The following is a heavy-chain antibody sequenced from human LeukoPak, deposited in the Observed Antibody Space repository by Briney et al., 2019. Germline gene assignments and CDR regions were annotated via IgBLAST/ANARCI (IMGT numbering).Heavy chain of an antibody. D-gene: IGHD3-10*01. V-gene: IGHV1-2*02. CDR1: LYTLTIYD. Sequence: GSAKVSSKASLYTLTIYDTRSVSDSTGGRDESGLCINPNSGGTNYAQKIQGRVTMSRDTSISTAYLEMSRLRSDDTAVYYCARDIGGTGRDYYYTDVWGKGTTVTVSS. CDR2: INPNSGGT. J-gene: IGHJ6*03. CDR3: ARDIGGTGRDYYYTDV.